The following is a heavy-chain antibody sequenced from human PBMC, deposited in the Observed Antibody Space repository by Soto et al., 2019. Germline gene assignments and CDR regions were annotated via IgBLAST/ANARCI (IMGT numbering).Heavy chain of an antibody. CDR2: ISYDGSNK. CDR1: GFTFSSYA. D-gene: IGHD6-13*01. J-gene: IGHJ4*02. Sequence: PGGSLRLSCAASGFTFSSYAMHWFRQAPGKGLEWVAVISYDGSNKYYADSVKGRFTISRDNSKNTLYLQMNSLRAEDTAVYYCARSQRLAAAGDYWGQGTLVTVSS. CDR3: ARSQRLAAAGDY. V-gene: IGHV3-30-3*01.